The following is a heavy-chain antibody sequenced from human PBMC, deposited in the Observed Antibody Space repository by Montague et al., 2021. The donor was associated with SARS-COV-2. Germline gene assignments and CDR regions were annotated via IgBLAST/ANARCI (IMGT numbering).Heavy chain of an antibody. J-gene: IGHJ3*02. CDR3: ARGRPVQGSFRHFDPFSSGAFDI. CDR1: RGSFSNYY. V-gene: IGHV4-34*01. D-gene: IGHD3-9*01. CDR2: INLGGAP. Sequence: SETLSLTCAVSRGSFSNYYWTWICQSPGKRLEWIGEINLGGAPNYTSSLKSRVPISLATSKKQNSLKLNSVTVADTAVFFCARGRPVQGSFRHFDPFSSGAFDIWGRGSLVIVSS.